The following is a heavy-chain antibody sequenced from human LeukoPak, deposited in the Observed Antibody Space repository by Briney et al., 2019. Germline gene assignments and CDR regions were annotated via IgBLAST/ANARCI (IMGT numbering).Heavy chain of an antibody. V-gene: IGHV3-7*03. CDR2: INLEGSQK. CDR3: ARDGTAVGINYDY. Sequence: GGSLRLSCAASGFTFFNYWMSWVRQAPGKGLEWVANINLEGSQKYYVDSLKGRFTISRDNAKNSLYLQMNSLRAEDTAVYYCARDGTAVGINYDYWGQGTLVTVSS. J-gene: IGHJ4*02. D-gene: IGHD6-13*01. CDR1: GFTFFNYW.